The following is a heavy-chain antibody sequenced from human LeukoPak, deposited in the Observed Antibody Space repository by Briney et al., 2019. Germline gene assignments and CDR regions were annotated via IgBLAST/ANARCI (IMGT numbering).Heavy chain of an antibody. CDR3: ARELLWFGESINWFDP. CDR2: IYYSGST. CDR1: GGSISSYY. V-gene: IGHV4-59*12. J-gene: IGHJ5*02. D-gene: IGHD3-10*01. Sequence: SETLSLTCTVSGGSISSYYWSWIRQPPGKGLEWIGYIYYSGSTNYNPSLKSRVTISVDTSKNQFSLKLSSVTAADTAVYHCARELLWFGESINWFDPWGQGTLVTVSS.